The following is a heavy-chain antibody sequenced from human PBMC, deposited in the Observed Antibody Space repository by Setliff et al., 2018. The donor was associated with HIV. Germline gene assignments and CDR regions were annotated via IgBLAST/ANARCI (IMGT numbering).Heavy chain of an antibody. CDR3: ATARPRHLVSTNPPYYFDY. J-gene: IGHJ4*02. V-gene: IGHV3-9*01. CDR1: GFTFDTYW. D-gene: IGHD2-8*02. Sequence: GGSLRLSCAASGFTFDTYWMHWVRQAPGKGLEWVSGISWNSGSIGYADSVKGRFTISRDNAKNSLYLQMNSLRAEDTAVYYCATARPRHLVSTNPPYYFDYWGQGTLVTVSS. CDR2: ISWNSGSI.